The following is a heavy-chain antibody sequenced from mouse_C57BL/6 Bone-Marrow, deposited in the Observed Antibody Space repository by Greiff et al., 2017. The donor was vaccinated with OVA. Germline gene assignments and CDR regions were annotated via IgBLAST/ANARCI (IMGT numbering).Heavy chain of an antibody. D-gene: IGHD3-2*02. CDR3: ARRGKTAQAPFGY. CDR1: GYTFTSYG. CDR2: IYPRSGNT. J-gene: IGHJ2*01. V-gene: IGHV1-81*01. Sequence: QVQLKESGAELARPGASVKLSCKASGYTFTSYGISWVKQRTGQGLEWIGEIYPRSGNTYYNEKFKGKATLTADKSSSTAYMDLRSQTTEDSAVYYCARRGKTAQAPFGYWGQGTTLTVSS.